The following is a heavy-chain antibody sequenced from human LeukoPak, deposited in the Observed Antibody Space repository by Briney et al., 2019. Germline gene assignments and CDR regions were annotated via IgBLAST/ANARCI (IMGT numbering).Heavy chain of an antibody. Sequence: PGGSLRLSCAASGFTFSSYAMSWVRQAPAEGLEWVSSISGSGGSTYYADSVKGRFTISRDNSKNTLYLQMNSLRAEDTAIYYCAKDQRGNNWPFDYWGQGTPVTVSS. J-gene: IGHJ4*02. CDR2: ISGSGGST. D-gene: IGHD1-1*01. CDR1: GFTFSSYA. V-gene: IGHV3-23*01. CDR3: AKDQRGNNWPFDY.